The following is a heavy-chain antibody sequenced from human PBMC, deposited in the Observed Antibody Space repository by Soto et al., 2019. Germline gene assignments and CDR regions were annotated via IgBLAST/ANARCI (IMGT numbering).Heavy chain of an antibody. V-gene: IGHV3-33*01. D-gene: IGHD3-22*01. CDR3: ARPRLHYPYDGHGMDV. Sequence: GGSLRLSCAASGFTFSSNGMHWVRQAPGKGLEWVAVIWYDGSNKYYADSVKGRFTISRDNSKNTLYLQMNSLRAEDTAVYYCARPRLHYPYDGHGMDVWGQGTTVTVSS. CDR2: IWYDGSNK. J-gene: IGHJ6*02. CDR1: GFTFSSNG.